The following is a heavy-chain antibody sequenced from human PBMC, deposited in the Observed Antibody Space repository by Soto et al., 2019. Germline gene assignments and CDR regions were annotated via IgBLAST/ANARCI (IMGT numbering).Heavy chain of an antibody. CDR3: PSRIAAGNYYFDD. V-gene: IGHV4-39*01. Sequence: SETLSLTCTVSGGSSSTGDYYWGWIRQPPGKGLEWIGSVYSGGSTYYNPSLQSRVTMSVDTSQNQFSLKLSSVTAADTAVYYCPSRIAAGNYYFDDWGQGTLVTVSS. CDR2: VYSGGST. D-gene: IGHD6-13*01. J-gene: IGHJ4*02. CDR1: GGSSSTGDYY.